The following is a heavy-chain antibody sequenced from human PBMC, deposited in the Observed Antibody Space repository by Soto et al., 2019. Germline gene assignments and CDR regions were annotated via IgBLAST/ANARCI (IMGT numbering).Heavy chain of an antibody. V-gene: IGHV1-18*01. J-gene: IGHJ4*02. CDR3: ARGLGYCISTSCYVPSFDY. CDR1: GYTFTSYG. CDR2: ISAYNGNT. D-gene: IGHD2-2*01. Sequence: QVQLVQSGAEVKKPGASVKVSCKASGYTFTSYGISWVRQAPGQGLEWMGWISAYNGNTNYAQKLQGRVTMTTDTSTSTAYMELRSYRSDDTAVYYCARGLGYCISTSCYVPSFDYWGQGTLVTVSS.